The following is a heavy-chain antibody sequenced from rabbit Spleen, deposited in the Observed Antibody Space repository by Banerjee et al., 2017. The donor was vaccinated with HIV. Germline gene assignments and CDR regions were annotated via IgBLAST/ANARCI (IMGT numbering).Heavy chain of an antibody. CDR3: AREYTGATYATRLDL. CDR2: IYAGSSGST. V-gene: IGHV1S40*01. Sequence: QSLEESGGDLVKPGASLTLTCTASGIDFSSYSMCWVRQAPGKGLEWIACIYAGSSGSTYYASWAKGRFTISKTSSTTVTLQMTSLTAADTATYFCAREYTGATYATRLDLWGPGTLVTVS. D-gene: IGHD1-1*01. J-gene: IGHJ3*01. CDR1: GIDFSSYS.